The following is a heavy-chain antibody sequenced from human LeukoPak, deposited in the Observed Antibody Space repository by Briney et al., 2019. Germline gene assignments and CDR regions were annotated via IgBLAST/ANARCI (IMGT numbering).Heavy chain of an antibody. D-gene: IGHD2-8*02. CDR3: ARGRGYCTGVSCDIDY. CDR1: GFTFNAYS. Sequence: PGGSLRLSCAVSGFTFNAYSMNWVRQAQGRGLDWVSNTISRCDTTHYAASVKGRFTISRDNAKNAVFLHLNSLRGDDSAVYYCARGRGYCTGVSCDIDYWGQGTLVTVSS. V-gene: IGHV3-48*04. J-gene: IGHJ4*02. CDR2: TISRCDTT.